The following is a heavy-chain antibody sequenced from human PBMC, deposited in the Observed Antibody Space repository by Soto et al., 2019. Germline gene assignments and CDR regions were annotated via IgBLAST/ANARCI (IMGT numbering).Heavy chain of an antibody. Sequence: SETLSLTCTVSGGSISNYYWSWIRQPPGKGLEWIGYFYYTGITNYNPSLKSRISMSVDTSKNQFSLKLSSVTAADTAEYYCASHFVESPSFGVRVHHFDYCGHGTLVTVSS. J-gene: IGHJ4*01. CDR3: ASHFVESPSFGVRVHHFDY. CDR1: GGSISNYY. CDR2: FYYTGIT. D-gene: IGHD3-10*01. V-gene: IGHV4-59*08.